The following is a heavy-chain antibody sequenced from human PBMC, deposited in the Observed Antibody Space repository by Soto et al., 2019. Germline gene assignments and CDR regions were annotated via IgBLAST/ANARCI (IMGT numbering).Heavy chain of an antibody. CDR1: GGSISSSSYY. Sequence: SETLSLTCTVSGGSISSSSYYWGWIRQPPGKGLEWIGSIYYSGSTYYNPSLKSRVTISVDTSKNQFSLKLSSVTAADTAVYYCARAPPSTMTRPEYFQHWGQGTLVTVSS. CDR3: ARAPPSTMTRPEYFQH. J-gene: IGHJ1*01. V-gene: IGHV4-39*01. D-gene: IGHD4-17*01. CDR2: IYYSGST.